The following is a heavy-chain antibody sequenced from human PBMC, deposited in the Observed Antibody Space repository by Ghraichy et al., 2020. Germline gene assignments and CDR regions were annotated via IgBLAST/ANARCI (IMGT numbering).Heavy chain of an antibody. V-gene: IGHV4-59*01. CDR1: GGSISSYY. D-gene: IGHD5-18*01. J-gene: IGHJ5*02. Sequence: SQTLSLTCTVSGGSISSYYLSWIRQPPGKGLEWIGYISYSGSTNYNPSLKSRVTISVDTSKNQFSLKLSSVTAADTAVYYCARDAWHTARYWFAPWGQGTLVTVSS. CDR3: ARDAWHTARYWFAP. CDR2: ISYSGST.